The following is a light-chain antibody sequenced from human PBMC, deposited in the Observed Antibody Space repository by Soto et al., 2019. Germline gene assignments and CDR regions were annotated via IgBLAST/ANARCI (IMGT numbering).Light chain of an antibody. CDR2: QTS. Sequence: EVVLEQSPSTVSSFPGDRVTLSCRASQYINTRLAWYQHRPGQAPRLLIYQTSIRAAGIPARFSASGTGTDFTLTISDVQPEDFAVYYCHQRQSWPRTFGQGTKVDIK. CDR3: HQRQSWPRT. V-gene: IGKV3-11*01. CDR1: QYINTR. J-gene: IGKJ1*01.